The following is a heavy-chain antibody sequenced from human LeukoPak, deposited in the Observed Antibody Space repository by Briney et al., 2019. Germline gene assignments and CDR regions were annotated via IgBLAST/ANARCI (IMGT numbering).Heavy chain of an antibody. CDR2: INPKSGGT. J-gene: IGHJ5*02. Sequence: GASVKVSCKASGYTFSDYVIHWVRQAPGQGLECMGWINPKSGGTNYVQKFQGRVTMTRDTSINTVYMELSSLNSDDTAMYYCGRNVKMGDDQGWFHPWGQGTLVPVFS. D-gene: IGHD3-16*01. V-gene: IGHV1-2*02. CDR3: GRNVKMGDDQGWFHP. CDR1: GYTFSDYV.